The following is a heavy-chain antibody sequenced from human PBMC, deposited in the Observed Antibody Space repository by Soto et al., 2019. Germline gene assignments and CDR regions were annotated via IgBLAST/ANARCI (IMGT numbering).Heavy chain of an antibody. V-gene: IGHV4-34*01. J-gene: IGHJ5*02. CDR3: ARGSGRYGHSNWFDP. Sequence: TSETLSLTCAVYGGPFSGYYWSWIRQPPGKGLEWIGEINHSGSTNYNPSLKSRVTISVDTSKNQFSLKLSSVTAADTAVYYCARGSGRYGHSNWFDPWGQGTLVTVSS. CDR1: GGPFSGYY. CDR2: INHSGST. D-gene: IGHD5-18*01.